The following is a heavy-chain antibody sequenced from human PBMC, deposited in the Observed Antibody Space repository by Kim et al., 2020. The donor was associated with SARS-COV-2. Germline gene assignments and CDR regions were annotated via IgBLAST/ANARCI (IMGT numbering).Heavy chain of an antibody. CDR3: ARLYVSGYSNYFQH. Sequence: SPSSQGQVTISDDKSSSTAYLQWSSLKASDTAMYYCARLYVSGYSNYFQHWGQGTLVTVSS. D-gene: IGHD3-22*01. J-gene: IGHJ1*01. V-gene: IGHV5-51*01.